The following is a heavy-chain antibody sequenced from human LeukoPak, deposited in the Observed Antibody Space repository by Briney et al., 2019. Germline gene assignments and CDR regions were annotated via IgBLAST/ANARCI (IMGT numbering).Heavy chain of an antibody. Sequence: ASVKVSCKASGYTFTSYGISWVRQAPGQGLEWMGWISAYSGDTNYAQKFQGRATMTTDTSTSTAYMELRSLRSDDTAVYYCAREETHHVYYGMDVWGQGTMVTVSS. CDR3: AREETHHVYYGMDV. CDR2: ISAYSGDT. V-gene: IGHV1-18*01. D-gene: IGHD1-14*01. CDR1: GYTFTSYG. J-gene: IGHJ6*02.